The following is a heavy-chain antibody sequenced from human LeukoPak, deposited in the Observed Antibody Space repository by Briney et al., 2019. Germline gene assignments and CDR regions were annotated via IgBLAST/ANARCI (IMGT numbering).Heavy chain of an antibody. CDR2: VSTDGDT. CDR3: ARSRSGSVAGTSDY. J-gene: IGHJ4*02. V-gene: IGHV3-23*01. D-gene: IGHD6-19*01. Sequence: GGALRLSCAASGFTFSRYAMSWVRQAPGKGLEWVSSVSTDGDTYYTDSVKGRFTISRDVSRNTLFLQMISLRAEDTALYCCARSRSGSVAGTSDYWGQGTLVIVSS. CDR1: GFTFSRYA.